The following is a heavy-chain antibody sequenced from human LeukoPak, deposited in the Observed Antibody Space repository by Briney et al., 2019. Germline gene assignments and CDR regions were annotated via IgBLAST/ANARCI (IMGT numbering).Heavy chain of an antibody. D-gene: IGHD3-22*01. Sequence: SVKVSCKASGGTFSSHAISWVRQVPGQGLEWMGRIIPILGIAKYAQKFQGRVTITADKSTSTAYMELSSLRSEDTAVYYCARGFQYDSSGYSTPYFDYWVQGTLVTVSS. CDR1: GGTFSSHA. J-gene: IGHJ4*02. CDR3: ARGFQYDSSGYSTPYFDY. CDR2: IIPILGIA. V-gene: IGHV1-69*04.